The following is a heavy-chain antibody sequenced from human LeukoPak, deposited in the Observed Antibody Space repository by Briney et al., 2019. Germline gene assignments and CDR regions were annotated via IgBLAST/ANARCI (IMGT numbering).Heavy chain of an antibody. CDR3: ARDYDFWSGYYRHMDV. V-gene: IGHV1-69*13. Sequence: SVKVSCKASGYTFASYGISWVRQAPGQGLEWMGGIIPIFGTANYAQKFQGRVTITADESTSTAYMELSSLRSEDTAVYYCARDYDFWSGYYRHMDVWGQGTTVTVSS. CDR1: GYTFASYG. D-gene: IGHD3-3*01. CDR2: IIPIFGTA. J-gene: IGHJ6*02.